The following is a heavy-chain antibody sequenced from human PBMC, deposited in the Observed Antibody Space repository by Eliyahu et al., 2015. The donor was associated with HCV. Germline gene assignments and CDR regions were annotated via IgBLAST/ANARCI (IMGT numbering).Heavy chain of an antibody. CDR1: GFXFSSYA. Sequence: EVQLLESGGGLVQPGGSLRLSCAASGFXFSSYAXSWVRQAPGKGLEWVSAISGSGGSTYYADSVKGRFTISRDNSKNTLYLQMNSLRAEDTAVYYCAKGYDFWSGTWYYFDYWGQGTLVTVSS. D-gene: IGHD3-3*01. J-gene: IGHJ4*02. CDR3: AKGYDFWSGTWYYFDY. CDR2: ISGSGGST. V-gene: IGHV3-23*01.